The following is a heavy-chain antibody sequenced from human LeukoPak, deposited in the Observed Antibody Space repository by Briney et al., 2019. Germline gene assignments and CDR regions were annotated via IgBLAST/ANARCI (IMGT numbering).Heavy chain of an antibody. CDR3: ARGGHRQKEF. D-gene: IGHD3-10*01. CDR1: GFTFSNYW. Sequence: GGSLRLSCAASGFTFSNYWMTWVRHSPGKGLEVVAIINQDGSGKYYVDSVKDRFTIPRDNAKNSLYRQMSRLRAEDTAVYYCARGGHRQKEFWGQGTLVTVSS. J-gene: IGHJ4*02. CDR2: INQDGSGK. V-gene: IGHV3-7*01.